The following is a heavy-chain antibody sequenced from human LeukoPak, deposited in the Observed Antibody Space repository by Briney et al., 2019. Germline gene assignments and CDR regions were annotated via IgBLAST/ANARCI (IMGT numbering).Heavy chain of an antibody. J-gene: IGHJ5*02. V-gene: IGHV1-69*04. CDR2: IIPILGIA. D-gene: IGHD6-13*01. CDR3: ASHRYSSSWENWFDP. CDR1: GGTFSSYA. Sequence: SVKVSCKASGGTFSSYAISWVRQAPGQGLEWMGRIIPILGIANYAQKFQGRVTITAGKSTSTAYMELSSLRSEDTAVYYCASHRYSSSWENWFDPWGQGTLVTVSS.